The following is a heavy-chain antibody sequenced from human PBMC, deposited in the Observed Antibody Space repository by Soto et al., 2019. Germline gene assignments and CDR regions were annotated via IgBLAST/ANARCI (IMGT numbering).Heavy chain of an antibody. D-gene: IGHD6-19*01. CDR3: AREAVAGSIHYYYGMDV. CDR2: ISYDGSNK. V-gene: IGHV3-30-3*01. Sequence: QVQLVESGGGVVQPGRSLRLSCAASGFTFSSYAMHWVRQAPGKGLEWVAVISYDGSNKYYADSVKGRFTISRDNSKNTLYLQMNSLRAEDTAVYYCAREAVAGSIHYYYGMDVW. CDR1: GFTFSSYA. J-gene: IGHJ6*01.